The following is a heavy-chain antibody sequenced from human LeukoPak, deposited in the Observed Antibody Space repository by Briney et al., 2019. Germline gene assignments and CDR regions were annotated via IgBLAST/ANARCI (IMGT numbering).Heavy chain of an antibody. CDR3: VRGRLIRSTKDFDF. V-gene: IGHV3-48*03. D-gene: IGHD3-3*01. J-gene: IGHJ4*02. CDR2: VDAGATST. CDR1: GFPVNKYE. Sequence: GGSLRLSCAASGFPVNKYEMHWVRQAPGKGLEWISYVDAGATSTNYADSVWGRFTLSRDNAQNSVHLQMNSLRDEDTGVYYCVRGRLIRSTKDFDFWGQGALVTVSS.